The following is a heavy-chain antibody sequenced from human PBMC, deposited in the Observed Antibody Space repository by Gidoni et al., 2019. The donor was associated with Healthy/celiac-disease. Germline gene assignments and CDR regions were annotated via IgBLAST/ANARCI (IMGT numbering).Heavy chain of an antibody. Sequence: QVQLQESRPGLVKPSETLSRTCTVAGGSISSYSWSWLRHPPGKGLEWIGYIYYSGSTNYNPSLKSRVTISVDTSKNQFSLKMSSVTAADTAVYYCARSPGYYYDSSGYLGDYYYYGMDVWGQGTTVTVSS. CDR2: IYYSGST. CDR3: ARSPGYYYDSSGYLGDYYYYGMDV. V-gene: IGHV4-59*08. CDR1: GGSISSYS. J-gene: IGHJ6*02. D-gene: IGHD3-22*01.